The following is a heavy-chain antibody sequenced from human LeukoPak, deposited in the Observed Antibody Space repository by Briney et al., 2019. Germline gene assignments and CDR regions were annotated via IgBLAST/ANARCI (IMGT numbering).Heavy chain of an antibody. Sequence: GGSLRLSCAASGFTFSSYGMSWVRRAPGKGLEWVSGISASGDVTFHADPVKGRFTISRDNSKNTPYLQMNSLRAEDTAEYYCAKSLLTTASGTGRAFDIWGQGTMVTVSS. J-gene: IGHJ3*02. V-gene: IGHV3-23*01. CDR1: GFTFSSYG. CDR2: ISASGDVT. CDR3: AKSLLTTASGTGRAFDI. D-gene: IGHD1-26*01.